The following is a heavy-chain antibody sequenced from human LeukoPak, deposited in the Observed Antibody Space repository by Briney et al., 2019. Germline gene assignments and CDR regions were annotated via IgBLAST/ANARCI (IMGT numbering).Heavy chain of an antibody. Sequence: GESLKISCKASGCSFISYWIGWVRQMPGKGLEWMGIIYPGDSETRYSPSFQGQISISVDKSISTAYLQWSSLKASDTAMYYCARALPGINNWNEFDYWGQGTRVTVSS. CDR2: IYPGDSET. CDR3: ARALPGINNWNEFDY. J-gene: IGHJ4*02. V-gene: IGHV5-51*01. D-gene: IGHD1-20*01. CDR1: GCSFISYW.